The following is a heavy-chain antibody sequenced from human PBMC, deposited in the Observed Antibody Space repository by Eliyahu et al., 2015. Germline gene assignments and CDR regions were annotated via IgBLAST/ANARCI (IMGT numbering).Heavy chain of an antibody. Sequence: QLQLQESGPGLVKPSETLSLTCTVSGGSISSSSYXWXWIRQPPGKGLEWIGSIYYSGSTYYNPSLKSRVTISVDTSKNQFSLKLSSVTAADTAVYYCARSGADDYGDYREPYYGMDVWGQGTTVTVSS. J-gene: IGHJ6*02. CDR3: ARSGADDYGDYREPYYGMDV. D-gene: IGHD4-17*01. CDR2: IYYSGST. V-gene: IGHV4-39*07. CDR1: GGSISSSSYX.